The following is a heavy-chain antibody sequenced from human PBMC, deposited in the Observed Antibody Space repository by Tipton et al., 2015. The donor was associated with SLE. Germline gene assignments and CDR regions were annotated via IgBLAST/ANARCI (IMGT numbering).Heavy chain of an antibody. V-gene: IGHV4-38-2*01. D-gene: IGHD3-10*01. CDR3: ARAKRIWFGESPNYFDY. CDR1: GYSISSGYY. CDR2: ISHSGST. Sequence: TLSLTCAVSGYSISSGYYWGWSRQPPGKGLEWIGRISHSGSTYYNPSLKSRVTISVDTSKNQFSLKLSSVTAADTAVYYCARAKRIWFGESPNYFDYWGQGTLVTVSS. J-gene: IGHJ4*02.